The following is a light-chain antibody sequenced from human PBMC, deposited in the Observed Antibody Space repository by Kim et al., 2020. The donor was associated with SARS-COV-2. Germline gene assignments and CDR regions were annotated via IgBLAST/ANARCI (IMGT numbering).Light chain of an antibody. CDR1: QSISSY. J-gene: IGKJ1*01. V-gene: IGKV1-39*01. Sequence: ATVGDRVTITCRASQSISSYLNWYQQKPGKAPKLLIYAASSLQSGVPSRFSGSGSGTDFTLTISSLQPEDFATYYCQQSYSTPRTFGQGTKVDIK. CDR2: AAS. CDR3: QQSYSTPRT.